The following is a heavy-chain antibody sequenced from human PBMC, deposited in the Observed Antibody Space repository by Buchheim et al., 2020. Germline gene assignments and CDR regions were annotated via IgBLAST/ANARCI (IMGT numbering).Heavy chain of an antibody. CDR3: AREDGELYFDY. D-gene: IGHD1-7*01. CDR1: GFTFSSYA. CDR2: ISYDGRSE. J-gene: IGHJ4*02. V-gene: IGHV3-30*04. Sequence: QVQLVESGGGVVQPGRSLRLSCAASGFTFSSYAMHWVRQAPGKGLEWVAVISYDGRSENYVDSVKGRFTISRDNSDTTLYLQMNSLRVEDTAVYYCAREDGELYFDYWGQGT.